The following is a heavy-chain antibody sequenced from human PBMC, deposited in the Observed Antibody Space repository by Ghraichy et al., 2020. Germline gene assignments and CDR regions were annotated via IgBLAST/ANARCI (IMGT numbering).Heavy chain of an antibody. Sequence: SETLSLTCTVSGVSITSGQYYWSWIRQHPGKGLEWIGYIYSSGSTYYNPSLRSRVSISADPSKNQVSLEVSSVTAADTAVYYCARDPTVIQGINPPDVWGQGTTVTVSS. CDR3: ARDPTVIQGINPPDV. D-gene: IGHD2-21*01. CDR2: IYSSGST. J-gene: IGHJ6*02. CDR1: GVSITSGQYY. V-gene: IGHV4-31*03.